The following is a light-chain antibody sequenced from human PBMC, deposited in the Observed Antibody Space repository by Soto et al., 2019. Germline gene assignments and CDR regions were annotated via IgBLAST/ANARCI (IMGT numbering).Light chain of an antibody. J-gene: IGKJ2*01. CDR3: QQYNNWPRT. CDR1: QSVSRN. CDR2: GAS. Sequence: EIVMTQSPAILSVSPGERATLSCRASQSVSRNLVWYQKKPGQAPRLLIYGASTRDAGIPARFSGSGSGTEFTLTISSLQSEDFAVYYGQQYNNWPRTFGQGTKLESK. V-gene: IGKV3-15*01.